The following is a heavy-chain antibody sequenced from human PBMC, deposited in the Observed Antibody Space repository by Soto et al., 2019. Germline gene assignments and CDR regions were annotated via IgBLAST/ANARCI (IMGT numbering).Heavy chain of an antibody. D-gene: IGHD3-10*01. Sequence: QAQLVESGGGVVQPGRSVRLYCAASGFIFSNYAMNWVRQAPGKGLEWVAVISYNGTNGYYAGSVKGRFTISRDNSNYALYLEMSGLRSEDTSVYYCKRMIMIRGLRIWEDVWGQGSKVTVAS. CDR3: KRMIMIRGLRIWEDV. J-gene: IGHJ6*02. V-gene: IGHV3-30*04. CDR2: ISYNGTNG. CDR1: GFIFSNYA.